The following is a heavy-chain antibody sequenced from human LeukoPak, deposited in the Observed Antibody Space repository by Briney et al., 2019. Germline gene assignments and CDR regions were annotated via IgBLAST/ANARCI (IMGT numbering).Heavy chain of an antibody. Sequence: SETLSLTCTVSGYSISSGYYWGWIRQPPGKGLEWIGTIYHSGRTYYNPSLKSRVTISVDTSKNQFSLKLSSVTAADTAVYHCARDVVGATGGFDYWGQGTLVTVSS. CDR2: IYHSGRT. CDR3: ARDVVGATGGFDY. V-gene: IGHV4-38-2*02. J-gene: IGHJ4*02. CDR1: GYSISSGYY. D-gene: IGHD1-26*01.